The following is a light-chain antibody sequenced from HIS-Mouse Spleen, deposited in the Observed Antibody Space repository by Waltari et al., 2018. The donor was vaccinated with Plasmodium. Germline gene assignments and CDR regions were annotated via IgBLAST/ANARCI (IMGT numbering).Light chain of an antibody. V-gene: IGLV1-44*01. CDR3: AAWDDSLNGPV. J-gene: IGLJ3*02. CDR2: INS. Sequence: QSVLTQPPSASGTPGQRVTISCSGSSSNIGSNTVNWYQQLPATAPKLLIYINSQRPSGVPDRFSGSKSGTSASLAISGLQSEDEADYYCAAWDDSLNGPVFGGGTKLTVL. CDR1: SSNIGSNT.